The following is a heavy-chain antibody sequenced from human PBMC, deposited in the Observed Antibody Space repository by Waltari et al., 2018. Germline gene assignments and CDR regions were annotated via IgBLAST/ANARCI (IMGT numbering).Heavy chain of an antibody. V-gene: IGHV1-18*01. J-gene: IGHJ6*03. CDR1: GYTFTSYG. CDR2: ISAYNGNT. D-gene: IGHD6-13*01. Sequence: QVQLVQSGAEVKKPGASVKVSCKASGYTFTSYGISWVRQAPGQGLEWMGWISAYNGNTNYAQKLQGRVTMTTDTSPSTAYMELRRLRADDTAVYYCARDGSWPNYYYYYMDVWGKGTTVTVSS. CDR3: ARDGSWPNYYYYYMDV.